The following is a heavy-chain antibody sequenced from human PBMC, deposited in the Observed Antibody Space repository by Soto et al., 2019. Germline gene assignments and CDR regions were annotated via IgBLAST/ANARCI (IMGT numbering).Heavy chain of an antibody. J-gene: IGHJ5*02. Sequence: ASVKVSCKASGYTFTDYYMHWVRQAPGQGLEWMGWIKPDSGGTRYAQKFQGRVTMTRDTSISTAHMELSRLVSDDTALYYCARAGLATLELATTSWGQGILVSVS. CDR3: ARAGLATLELATTS. V-gene: IGHV1-2*02. CDR1: GYTFTDYY. D-gene: IGHD5-12*01. CDR2: IKPDSGGT.